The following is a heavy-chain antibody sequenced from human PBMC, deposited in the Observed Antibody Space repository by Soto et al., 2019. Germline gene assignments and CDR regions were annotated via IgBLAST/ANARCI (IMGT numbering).Heavy chain of an antibody. D-gene: IGHD3-10*01. Sequence: QVQLQESGPGLVKPSQTLSLTCTVSGGSISSGDYYWSWIRQPPGKGLEWIGYIYYSGSTYYNPSLKSRVTISVDTSKNQFSLKLSSVTAADTAVYYCARDRVTMVRGVTRDAFDIWGQGTMVTVSS. V-gene: IGHV4-30-4*01. J-gene: IGHJ3*02. CDR2: IYYSGST. CDR1: GGSISSGDYY. CDR3: ARDRVTMVRGVTRDAFDI.